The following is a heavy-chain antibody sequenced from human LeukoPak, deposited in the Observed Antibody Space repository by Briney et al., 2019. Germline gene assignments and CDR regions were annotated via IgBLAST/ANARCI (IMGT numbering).Heavy chain of an antibody. CDR1: GFTFDDYG. CDR2: ISGSGIST. V-gene: IGHV3-23*01. Sequence: PGGSLRLSCAASGFTFDDYGMSWVRQAPGKGLEWVSGISGSGISTYYADSVKGRFTISRDNSKNTLCLQMNSLRVEDTAVYYCAKSWNYYDSSGDDALDIWGQGTMVTVSS. J-gene: IGHJ3*02. D-gene: IGHD3-22*01. CDR3: AKSWNYYDSSGDDALDI.